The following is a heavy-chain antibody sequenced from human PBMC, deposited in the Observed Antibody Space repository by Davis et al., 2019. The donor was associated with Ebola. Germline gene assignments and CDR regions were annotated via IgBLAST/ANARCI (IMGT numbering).Heavy chain of an antibody. D-gene: IGHD1-26*01. Sequence: PSETLSLTCTVSGGSISSSSYYWGWIRQPPGKGLEWIGSIYYSGSTYYNPSLKSRVTISVATSKNQFSLKLSSVTAADTAVYYCASHHSGSYSDPWFDYWGQGTLVTVSS. V-gene: IGHV4-39*01. CDR1: GGSISSSSYY. CDR2: IYYSGST. CDR3: ASHHSGSYSDPWFDY. J-gene: IGHJ4*02.